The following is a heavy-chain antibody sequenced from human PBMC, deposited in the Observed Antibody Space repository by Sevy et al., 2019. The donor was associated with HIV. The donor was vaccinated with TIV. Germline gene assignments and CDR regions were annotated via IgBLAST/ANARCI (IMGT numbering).Heavy chain of an antibody. CDR1: GYTFTSYD. CDR3: ARGSVGDCGRNYYYGMDV. J-gene: IGHJ6*02. V-gene: IGHV1-8*01. CDR2: MNPNSGNT. D-gene: IGHD2-21*02. Sequence: ASVKVSCKASGYTFTSYDINWVRQATGQGLEWMGWMNPNSGNTGYAQKFQGRVTMTRNTSISTAYMELSSLRSEDTAVYYCARGSVGDCGRNYYYGMDVWGQGTTVTVSS.